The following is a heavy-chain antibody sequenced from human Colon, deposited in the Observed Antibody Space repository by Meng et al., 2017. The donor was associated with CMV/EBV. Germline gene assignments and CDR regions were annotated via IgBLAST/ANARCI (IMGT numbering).Heavy chain of an antibody. J-gene: IGHJ4*02. V-gene: IGHV1-69*04. CDR2: IIPFVGIA. Sequence: SVKVSCQASGGTFNSYTVTWVRQAPGQGLEWIGRIIPFVGIANYARNFQGRVTITADKSTGTAYMELSSLRSEDTAVYYCATESWDYWGQGTLVTVSS. D-gene: IGHD3-10*01. CDR1: GGTFNSYT. CDR3: ATESWDY.